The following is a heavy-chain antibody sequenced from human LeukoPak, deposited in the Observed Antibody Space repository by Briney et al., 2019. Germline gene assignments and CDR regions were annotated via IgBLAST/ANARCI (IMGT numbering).Heavy chain of an antibody. Sequence: GSLRLSCAASGFTFSSYAMHWVRQAPGKGLEWVAVISYDGSNKYYADSVKGRFTISRDNSKNTLYLQMNSLRAEDTAVYYCARDPRWPRVLDYWGQGTLVTVSS. CDR3: ARDPRWPRVLDY. J-gene: IGHJ4*02. V-gene: IGHV3-30*04. CDR2: ISYDGSNK. D-gene: IGHD5-12*01. CDR1: GFTFSSYA.